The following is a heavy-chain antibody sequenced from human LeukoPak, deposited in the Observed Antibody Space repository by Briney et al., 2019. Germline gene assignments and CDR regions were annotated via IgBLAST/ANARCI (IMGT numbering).Heavy chain of an antibody. J-gene: IGHJ6*03. CDR3: ATSGDGSGSYPNYYYYMDV. V-gene: IGHV3-30*02. CDR2: IRYDGSNK. D-gene: IGHD3-10*01. Sequence: GGSLRLSCAASGFTFSSYAMHWVRQAPGKGLEWVAFIRYDGSNKYYTDSVKGRFTISRDNSKNTLYLQMNSLRAEDTAVYYCATSGDGSGSYPNYYYYMDVWGKGTTVTVSS. CDR1: GFTFSSYA.